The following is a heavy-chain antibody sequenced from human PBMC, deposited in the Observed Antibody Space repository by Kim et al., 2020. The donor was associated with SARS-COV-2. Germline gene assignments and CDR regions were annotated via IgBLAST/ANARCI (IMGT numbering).Heavy chain of an antibody. V-gene: IGHV4-39*01. J-gene: IGHJ4*02. D-gene: IGHD4-4*01. CDR2: T. CDR3: ATLDYSKIDY. Sequence: TYYHPLLKSQVTISVDTSKNQFSLKLSSVTAADTAVYYCATLDYSKIDYWGQGTLVTVSS.